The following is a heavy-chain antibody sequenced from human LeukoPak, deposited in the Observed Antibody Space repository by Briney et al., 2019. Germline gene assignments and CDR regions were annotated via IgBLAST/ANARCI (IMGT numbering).Heavy chain of an antibody. CDR1: GFTFSSYA. V-gene: IGHV3-23*01. CDR3: AKSDTILRYFDWLSHFDH. Sequence: GGSLRLSCAASGFTFSSYAMSWVRQAPGKGLEWVSVISGSGGSTYYADSVKGRFPISRDNSKNTLYLQMNSLKAEDTAVYYCAKSDTILRYFDWLSHFDHWRQGTLVTVSS. J-gene: IGHJ4*02. D-gene: IGHD3-9*01. CDR2: ISGSGGST.